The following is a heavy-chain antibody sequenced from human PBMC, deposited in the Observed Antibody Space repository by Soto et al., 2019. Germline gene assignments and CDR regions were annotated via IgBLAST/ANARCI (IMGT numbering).Heavy chain of an antibody. CDR2: ISFDGSAQ. CDR3: AKDQRYSGWVDDSGMDV. V-gene: IGHV3-30*18. J-gene: IGHJ6*02. CDR1: GFFFSDYA. Sequence: QVQLVESGGGVVQPGRSLRLPCAASGFFFSDYAFNWVRRAPGKGLEWVSVISFDGSAQYYADSVRGRFTISRDQSKSTVFLHMNSLTTGDTAIYYCAKDQRYSGWVDDSGMDVWGPGTKVTVSS. D-gene: IGHD3-9*01.